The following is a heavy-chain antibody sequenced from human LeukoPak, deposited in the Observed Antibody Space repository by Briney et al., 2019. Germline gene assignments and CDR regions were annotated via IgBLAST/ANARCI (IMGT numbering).Heavy chain of an antibody. V-gene: IGHV3-53*01. CDR3: ARANHYGAFDY. Sequence: PGGSLRLSCAASGFSVSSNYMSWVRQAPGKGLEWVSVIYSGGSTYYEDSVKGRLTISRDNSKNTVYLQMNSLRAEDTAAYYCARANHYGAFDYWGQGTLVTVSS. CDR2: IYSGGST. D-gene: IGHD3-10*01. J-gene: IGHJ4*02. CDR1: GFSVSSNY.